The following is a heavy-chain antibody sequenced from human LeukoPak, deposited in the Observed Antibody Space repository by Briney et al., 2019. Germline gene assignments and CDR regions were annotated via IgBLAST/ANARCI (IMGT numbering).Heavy chain of an antibody. V-gene: IGHV3-23*01. CDR1: GFTFTNYA. Sequence: GGSLRLSCAASGFTFTNYAVSWVRQPPGKGLDWVSGISASGGTTYYADSVKGRFTISRDNSKDMLYLQMNSLRADDTAVYYCAKHSGSPCKASDYWGQGTLVTVSS. J-gene: IGHJ4*02. D-gene: IGHD3-10*01. CDR2: ISASGGTT. CDR3: AKHSGSPCKASDY.